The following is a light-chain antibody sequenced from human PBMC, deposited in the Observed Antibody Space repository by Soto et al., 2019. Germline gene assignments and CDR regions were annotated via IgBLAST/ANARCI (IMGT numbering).Light chain of an antibody. CDR1: SSDIGGYNY. V-gene: IGLV2-14*01. CDR2: EVS. J-gene: IGLJ1*01. Sequence: QSVLTQPASVSGYPGQSITISCTGTSSDIGGYNYVSWYQQHPGKAPKLMIYEVSKRPSGVSNRFSGSKSGNTASLTISGLQAEDEADYYCSSWARSLYVFGSGTKVTVL. CDR3: SSWARSLYV.